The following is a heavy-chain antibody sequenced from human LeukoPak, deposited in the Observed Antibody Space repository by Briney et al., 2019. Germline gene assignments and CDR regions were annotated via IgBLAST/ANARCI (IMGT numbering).Heavy chain of an antibody. CDR2: INHSGST. J-gene: IGHJ3*02. CDR1: GGSFSGYY. Sequence: SETLSLTRAVYGGSFSGYYWSWIRQPPGKGLEWIGEINHSGSTNYNPSLKSRVTISVDTSRNQFSLKLNSVTAADTAVYYCAKSNGYGLIDIWGQGTMVTVSS. V-gene: IGHV4-34*01. D-gene: IGHD3-22*01. CDR3: AKSNGYGLIDI.